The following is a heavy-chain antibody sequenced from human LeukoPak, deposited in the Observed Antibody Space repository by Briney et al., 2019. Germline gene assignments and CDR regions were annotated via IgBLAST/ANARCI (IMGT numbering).Heavy chain of an antibody. CDR2: ISGSGGST. Sequence: GGSLRLSCAASGFTFSSYGMSWVRQAPGKGLEWVSAISGSGGSTYYADSVKGRFTISRDNSKNTLYLQMNSLRAEDTAVYYCAKGGAPGYYYDSSGTRNFDYWGQGTLVTVSS. J-gene: IGHJ4*02. V-gene: IGHV3-23*01. CDR1: GFTFSSYG. D-gene: IGHD3-22*01. CDR3: AKGGAPGYYYDSSGTRNFDY.